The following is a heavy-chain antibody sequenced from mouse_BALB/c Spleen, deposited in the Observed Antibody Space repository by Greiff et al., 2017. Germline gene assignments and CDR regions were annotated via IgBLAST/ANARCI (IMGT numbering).Heavy chain of an antibody. Sequence: EVHLVESGGGLVTPGGSLTLTCAVSGFSFSSYAMSWVRQTPEKRLEWVASISSGGSTYYPDSMKGRFTISRDNAMNLLYLQMSSMRSEDTAMYYCARGRGFAYWGQGTLVTVSA. J-gene: IGHJ3*01. CDR1: GFSFSSYA. V-gene: IGHV5-6-5*01. CDR2: ISSGGST. CDR3: ARGRGFAY.